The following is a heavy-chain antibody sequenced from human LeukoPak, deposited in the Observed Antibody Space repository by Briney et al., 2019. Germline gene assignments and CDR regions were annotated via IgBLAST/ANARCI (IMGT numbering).Heavy chain of an antibody. Sequence: GGSLRLSCAASGFTFSSYWMHWVRQAPGKGLVWVSRINSDGSSTSYADSVKGRFTISRDNAKNTLYLQMNSLRAEDTAVYYCARADYSPGPFTGKYYYYYMDVWGKGTTVTVSS. D-gene: IGHD4-11*01. CDR2: INSDGSST. V-gene: IGHV3-74*01. J-gene: IGHJ6*03. CDR1: GFTFSSYW. CDR3: ARADYSPGPFTGKYYYYYMDV.